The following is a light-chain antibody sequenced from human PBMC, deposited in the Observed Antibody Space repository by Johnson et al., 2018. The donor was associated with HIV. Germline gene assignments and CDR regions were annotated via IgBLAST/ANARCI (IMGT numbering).Light chain of an antibody. CDR2: DNN. J-gene: IGLJ1*01. Sequence: QPVLTQPPSVSAAPGQKVTISCSGSSSNIGNNYVSWYQQLPGTAPKLLIYDNNKRPSGIPDRFSGSKSGTSATLGITGLQTGDEADYYCGTWDSSLSAGPYVFGTVTKVTVL. CDR1: SSNIGNNY. CDR3: GTWDSSLSAGPYV. V-gene: IGLV1-51*01.